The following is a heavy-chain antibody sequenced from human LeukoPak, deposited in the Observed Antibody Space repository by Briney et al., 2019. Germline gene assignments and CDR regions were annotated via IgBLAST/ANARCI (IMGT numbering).Heavy chain of an antibody. V-gene: IGHV3-30-3*01. D-gene: IGHD3-10*01. J-gene: IGHJ4*02. CDR3: ARDYSHYGSGSSTPGY. Sequence: GGSLTLSCAASGFTFSSYAMHWVRQPPGKGLEWVAVISYDGSNKYYADSVKGRFTISRDNSKNTLYLQMNSLRAEDTAVYYCARDYSHYGSGSSTPGYWGQGTLVTVSS. CDR2: ISYDGSNK. CDR1: GFTFSSYA.